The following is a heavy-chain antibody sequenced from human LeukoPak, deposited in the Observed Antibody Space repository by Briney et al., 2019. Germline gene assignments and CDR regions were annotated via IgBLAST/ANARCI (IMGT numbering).Heavy chain of an antibody. CDR2: INHSGST. CDR3: ARAMPYFYGSIAVPGTIGY. D-gene: IGHD6-19*01. CDR1: GETFIHNF. J-gene: IGHJ4*02. V-gene: IGHV4-34*01. Sequence: SETLSLTCAVYGETFIHNFWTWIRQPPGKGLEWIGQINHSGSTYYNPSLKSRVTILVDTSKNQFSLKLTSVTAADTAVYYCARAMPYFYGSIAVPGTIGYWGQGILVTVSS.